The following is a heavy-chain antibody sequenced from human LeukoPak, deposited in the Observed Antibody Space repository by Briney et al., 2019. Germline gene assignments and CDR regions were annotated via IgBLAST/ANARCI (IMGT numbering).Heavy chain of an antibody. D-gene: IGHD1-26*01. Sequence: SETLSLTCTVSGGSISNYFWSWVRQPAGKGLEWIGRIYSTGRSDYNPSLKSRITMSVDTSKNQFSLKLSSVTAADTAVYYCARGRRYSGNAFDIWGQGTMVTVSS. J-gene: IGHJ3*02. CDR1: GGSISNYF. CDR3: ARGRRYSGNAFDI. CDR2: IYSTGRS. V-gene: IGHV4-4*07.